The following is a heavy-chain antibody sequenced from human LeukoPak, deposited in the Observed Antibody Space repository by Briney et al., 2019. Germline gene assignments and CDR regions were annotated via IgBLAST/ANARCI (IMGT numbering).Heavy chain of an antibody. CDR2: INPGGGNT. Sequence: GASVKVSCKASGYTFSSYYIHWLRQAPGQGLEWMGIINPGGGNTDYAQKFQGRVTMTEDTSTDTAYMELSSLRSEDTAVYYCATALLRFFDWFDPWGQGTLVTVSS. J-gene: IGHJ5*02. CDR3: ATALLRFFDWFDP. D-gene: IGHD3-3*01. CDR1: GYTFSSYY. V-gene: IGHV1-46*01.